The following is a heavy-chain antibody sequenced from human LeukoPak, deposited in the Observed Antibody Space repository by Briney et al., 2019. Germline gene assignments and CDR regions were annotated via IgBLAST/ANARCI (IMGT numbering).Heavy chain of an antibody. CDR2: IYYSGSN. CDR1: GGSISSYY. D-gene: IGHD3-22*01. V-gene: IGHV4-59*01. J-gene: IGHJ4*02. CDR3: ARDNYDSSGLNSYFDY. Sequence: PSETLSPTCTVSGGSISSYYWSWIRQPPGKGLEWIGYIYYSGSNNYNPSLKSRVTISVDTSKNQFSLKLSSVTAADTAVYYCARDNYDSSGLNSYFDYWGQGTLVTVPS.